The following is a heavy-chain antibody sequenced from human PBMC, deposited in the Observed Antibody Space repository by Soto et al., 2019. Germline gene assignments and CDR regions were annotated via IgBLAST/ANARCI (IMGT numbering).Heavy chain of an antibody. CDR1: GFTFSSYA. CDR2: ISYDGSNK. V-gene: IGHV3-30-3*01. Sequence: GESPKISCAASGFTFSSYAMHWVRQAPGKGLEWVAVISYDGSNKYYADSVKGRFTISRDNSKNTLYLQMNSLRAEDTAVYYCARDIVSYDFWSGPLDYRGQGTLGTLSS. CDR3: ARDIVSYDFWSGPLDY. J-gene: IGHJ4*02. D-gene: IGHD3-3*01.